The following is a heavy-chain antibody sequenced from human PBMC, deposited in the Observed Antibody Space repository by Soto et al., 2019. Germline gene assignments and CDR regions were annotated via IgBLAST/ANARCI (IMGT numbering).Heavy chain of an antibody. J-gene: IGHJ4*02. D-gene: IGHD2-2*01. CDR3: ARRYRSCFDY. Sequence: SETLSLTCTVSGGSISSYYWSWIRQPPGKGLEWIGYIYYSGSTNYNPSLKSRVTISVDTSKNQFSLKLSSVTAADTAVYYCARRYRSCFDYPGPGTLVTVST. CDR2: IYYSGST. V-gene: IGHV4-59*08. CDR1: GGSISSYY.